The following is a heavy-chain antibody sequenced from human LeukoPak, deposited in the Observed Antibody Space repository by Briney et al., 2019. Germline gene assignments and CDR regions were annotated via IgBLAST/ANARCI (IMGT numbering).Heavy chain of an antibody. CDR1: GGSISSSSYY. Sequence: SETLSLTCTVSGGSISSSSYYWGWIRQPPGKGLEWIGSIYYSGSTYYNPSLKSRVTISVDTSKNQFSLKLSSVTAADTAVYYCARDPSVGATRWGQGTLVTVSS. CDR2: IYYSGST. D-gene: IGHD1-26*01. V-gene: IGHV4-39*07. CDR3: ARDPSVGATR. J-gene: IGHJ4*02.